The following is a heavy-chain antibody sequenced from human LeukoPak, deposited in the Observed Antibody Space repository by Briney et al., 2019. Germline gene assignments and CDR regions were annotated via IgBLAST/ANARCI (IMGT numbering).Heavy chain of an antibody. CDR2: IIPILGTA. J-gene: IGHJ6*03. CDR3: ARNVPSAARPNYYYYMDV. D-gene: IGHD6-6*01. CDR1: GGTFSSYA. Sequence: GGSVKVSCKASGGTFSSYAVSWVRQAPGQGLEWMGGIIPILGTANYAQKFRGRVTITTDESTSTAYMELSSLRSEDTVVYYCARNVPSAARPNYYYYMDVWGKGTTVTVSS. V-gene: IGHV1-69*05.